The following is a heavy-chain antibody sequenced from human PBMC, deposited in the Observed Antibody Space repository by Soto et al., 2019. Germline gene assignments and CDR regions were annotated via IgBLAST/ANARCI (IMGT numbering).Heavy chain of an antibody. V-gene: IGHV1-18*01. CDR1: GYTFTSYG. Sequence: GXSVKVSFNASGYTFTSYGISLVRHTPGQGLEWMGWISAYNGNTNYAQNLQGRVTMTTDTSTSTAYMELRSMRSDDTAVYYCARASGSSYWFDPWGQGTLVTVSS. CDR3: ARASGSSYWFDP. CDR2: ISAYNGNT. D-gene: IGHD1-26*01. J-gene: IGHJ5*02.